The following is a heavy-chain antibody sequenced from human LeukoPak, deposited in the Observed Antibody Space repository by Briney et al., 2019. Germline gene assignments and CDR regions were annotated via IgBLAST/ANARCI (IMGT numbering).Heavy chain of an antibody. D-gene: IGHD3-22*01. Sequence: GASVKVSCKASGGTFSSYAISWVRQAPGQGLEWMGGIIPIFGTANYAQKFQGRVTITADKSTSTAYMELSSLRSEDTAVYYCARLTEAGYYDSSGYSSDIWGQGTMVTVSS. J-gene: IGHJ3*02. CDR2: IIPIFGTA. V-gene: IGHV1-69*06. CDR3: ARLTEAGYYDSSGYSSDI. CDR1: GGTFSSYA.